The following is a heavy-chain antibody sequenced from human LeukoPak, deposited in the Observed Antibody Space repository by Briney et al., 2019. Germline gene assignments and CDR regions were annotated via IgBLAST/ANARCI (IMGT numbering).Heavy chain of an antibody. J-gene: IGHJ3*02. CDR3: ARGGDYDVWSDYSHTLDGAFDI. CDR2: INPSHSST. Sequence: ASVRVSCKASGFIFTSYYMHWVRQAPGQGLEWMGIINPSHSSTSYAQKFQGRVTMTRDTSTSTVYMELSSLRSEDTAIYYCARGGDYDVWSDYSHTLDGAFDIWGQGTMVTVSS. V-gene: IGHV1-46*03. D-gene: IGHD3-3*01. CDR1: GFIFTSYY.